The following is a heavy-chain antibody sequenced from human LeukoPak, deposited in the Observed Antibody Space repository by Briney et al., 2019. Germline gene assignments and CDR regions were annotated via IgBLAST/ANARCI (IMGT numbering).Heavy chain of an antibody. Sequence: HPSETLSLTCTVSGGSISSYYWSWIRQSAGKGLEWIGRIHSSGSTNYNPSLKSRVSMSVDTSNNQFSLKLSSVTAADTAVYYCARHRQWLLALYYFDYWGQGTLVSVSS. V-gene: IGHV4-4*07. CDR2: IHSSGST. CDR3: ARHRQWLLALYYFDY. J-gene: IGHJ4*02. D-gene: IGHD3-22*01. CDR1: GGSISSYY.